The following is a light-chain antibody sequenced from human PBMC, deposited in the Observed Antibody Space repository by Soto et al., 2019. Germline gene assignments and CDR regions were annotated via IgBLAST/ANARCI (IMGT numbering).Light chain of an antibody. J-gene: IGKJ3*01. CDR3: QHLNNYPPFT. Sequence: IQLTQSPSSLSASVGDRVSITCRASQDIKTYLAWYQQIQGKAPKLLISGTFTLQSGVPSRFNGSVSGTDFTLTISRLQPEDFATYNCQHLNNYPPFTFGPGTKVDLE. V-gene: IGKV1-9*01. CDR2: GTF. CDR1: QDIKTY.